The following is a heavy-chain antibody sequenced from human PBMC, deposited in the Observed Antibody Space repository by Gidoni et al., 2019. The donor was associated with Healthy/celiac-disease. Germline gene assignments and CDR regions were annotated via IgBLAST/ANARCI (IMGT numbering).Heavy chain of an antibody. J-gene: IGHJ5*02. CDR1: GFTFSSYS. CDR2: ISYDGSNK. D-gene: IGHD2-15*01. V-gene: IGHV3-30*04. CDR3: ARGRVVVAAKGVYNWFDP. Sequence: QVQLVESGVGVVHPGRSLSLSCAASGFTFSSYSMHCVRQAPGKGLVWVAVISYDGSNKYYADSVKGRFTISRDNSKNTLYLQMNSLRAEDTAVYYCARGRVVVAAKGVYNWFDPWGQGTLVTVSS.